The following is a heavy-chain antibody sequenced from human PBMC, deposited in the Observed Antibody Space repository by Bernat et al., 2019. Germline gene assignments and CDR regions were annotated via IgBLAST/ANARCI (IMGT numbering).Heavy chain of an antibody. CDR2: ISAYNGNT. J-gene: IGHJ6*03. V-gene: IGHV1-18*01. Sequence: QVQLVQSGAEVKKPGASVKVSCKASGYTFTSYGISWVRQAPGQGLEWMGWISAYNGNTNYAQKLQGRVTMTTDTSTSTAYMELRSLRSDDTAVYYCARSPAPSGSSSSGYNYYHMDVWGKGTTVTVS. CDR3: ARSPAPSGSSSSGYNYYHMDV. D-gene: IGHD6-6*01. CDR1: GYTFTSYG.